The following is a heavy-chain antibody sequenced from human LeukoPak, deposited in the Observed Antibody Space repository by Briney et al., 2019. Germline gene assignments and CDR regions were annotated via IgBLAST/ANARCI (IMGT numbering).Heavy chain of an antibody. J-gene: IGHJ6*03. Sequence: ASVKVSCKASGYTFTSYGISWVRQAPGQGLEWMGWISAYNGNTNYAQKLQGRVTMTTDTSTSTAYMEVSRLRSEDTAVYFCARVFHPYYYDSRGYKVVSDYYYYYMDVWGKGTTVTVSS. CDR1: GYTFTSYG. V-gene: IGHV1-18*01. CDR3: ARVFHPYYYDSRGYKVVSDYYYYYMDV. CDR2: ISAYNGNT. D-gene: IGHD3-22*01.